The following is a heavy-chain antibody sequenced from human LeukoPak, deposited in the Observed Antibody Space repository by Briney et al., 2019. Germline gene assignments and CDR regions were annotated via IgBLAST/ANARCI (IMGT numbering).Heavy chain of an antibody. CDR3: ARGRYCSGGSCYSGWFDP. Sequence: ASVKVSCKASGYTFTSYDINWVRQATGQGLEWMGWMNPNSGNTGYAQKFHGRVTMTRNTSISTAYMELSSLRSEDTAVYYCARGRYCSGGSCYSGWFDPWGQGTLVTVSS. J-gene: IGHJ5*02. CDR2: MNPNSGNT. D-gene: IGHD2-15*01. CDR1: GYTFTSYD. V-gene: IGHV1-8*01.